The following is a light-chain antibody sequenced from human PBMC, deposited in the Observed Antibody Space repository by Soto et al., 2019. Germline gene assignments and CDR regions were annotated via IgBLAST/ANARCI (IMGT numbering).Light chain of an antibody. Sequence: QYALTQPPSVSAAPGQTVTISCSGSSSNVGSNYVSWYQQLPGTAPKLLIYDNGKRPSGIPDRFSGSQSGTSATLGITGLQTGDEADYYCGTWDNSLSAVFGGGTKVTVL. CDR1: SSNVGSNY. J-gene: IGLJ2*01. V-gene: IGLV1-51*01. CDR3: GTWDNSLSAV. CDR2: DNG.